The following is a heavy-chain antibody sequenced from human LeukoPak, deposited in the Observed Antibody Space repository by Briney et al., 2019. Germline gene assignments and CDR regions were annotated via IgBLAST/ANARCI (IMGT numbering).Heavy chain of an antibody. CDR1: GYSISNNFY. D-gene: IGHD1-14*01. CDR2: IYHSGST. Sequence: RASETLSLTCTVSGYSISNNFYWAWIRQPPGKGLEWIGSIYHSGSTYYNPSLKSRVTISVDTSKNQFSLRLSSLTAADTALYYCARDRKYYYHMDVWGKGTTVTVSS. V-gene: IGHV4-38-2*02. J-gene: IGHJ6*03. CDR3: ARDRKYYYHMDV.